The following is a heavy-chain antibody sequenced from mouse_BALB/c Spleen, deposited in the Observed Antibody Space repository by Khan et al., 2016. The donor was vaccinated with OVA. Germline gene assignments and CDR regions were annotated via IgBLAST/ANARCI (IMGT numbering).Heavy chain of an antibody. V-gene: IGHV2-6-4*01. Sequence: VQLQESGPGLVAPSQSLSITCTVSGFSLSRYNIHWVRQPPGKGLEWMGMIWGGGGTDYNSNLKSRLSISKDNSKNEFFLKMNMLQTDDTAMYYCARAYYRYDGYYAMDYWGQGTSVTVSA. CDR3: ARAYYRYDGYYAMDY. J-gene: IGHJ4*01. CDR2: IWGGGGT. D-gene: IGHD2-14*01. CDR1: GFSLSRYN.